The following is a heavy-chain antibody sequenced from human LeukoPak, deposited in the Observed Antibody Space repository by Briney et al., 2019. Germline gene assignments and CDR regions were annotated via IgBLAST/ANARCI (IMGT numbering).Heavy chain of an antibody. Sequence: ASVKVSCTASGYTFTSYGISWVRQAPGQGLEWMGWISAYNGNTNYAQKLQGRVTMTTDTSTSTAYMELRSLRSDDTAVYYCARDMDVLDYYYYYMDVWGKGTTVTVSS. CDR1: GYTFTSYG. CDR2: ISAYNGNT. V-gene: IGHV1-18*01. D-gene: IGHD3-10*01. CDR3: ARDMDVLDYYYYYMDV. J-gene: IGHJ6*03.